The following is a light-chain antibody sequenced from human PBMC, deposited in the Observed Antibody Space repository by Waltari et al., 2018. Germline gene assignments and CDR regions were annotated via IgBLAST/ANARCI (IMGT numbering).Light chain of an antibody. CDR1: SSDVGGYNY. Sequence: QSALTQPASVSGSPGQSITISCTGTSSDVGGYNYVSWYQQHPGKAPKVMIYDVSNRPAGVSNRFSGSKSGNTASLTISGLQAEDEAEYYCSSQISDNVVVFGGGTKLTVL. CDR3: SSQISDNVVV. J-gene: IGLJ2*01. V-gene: IGLV2-14*03. CDR2: DVS.